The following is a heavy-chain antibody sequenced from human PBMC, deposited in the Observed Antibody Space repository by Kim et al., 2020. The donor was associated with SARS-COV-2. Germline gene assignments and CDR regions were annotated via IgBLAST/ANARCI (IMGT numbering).Heavy chain of an antibody. Sequence: GGSLRLSCAASGFTFSSYGMHWVRQAPGKGLEWVAVISYDGSNKYYADSVKGRFTISRDNSKNTLYLQMNSLRAEDTAVYYCASGYDILTAGGWYFDLWGRGTLVTVSS. V-gene: IGHV3-33*05. J-gene: IGHJ2*01. CDR2: ISYDGSNK. CDR1: GFTFSSYG. D-gene: IGHD3-9*01. CDR3: ASGYDILTAGGWYFDL.